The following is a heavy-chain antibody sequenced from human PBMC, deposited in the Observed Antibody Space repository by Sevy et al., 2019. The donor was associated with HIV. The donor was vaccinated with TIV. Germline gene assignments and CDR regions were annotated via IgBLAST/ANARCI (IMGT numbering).Heavy chain of an antibody. CDR3: AKDRLLHTIDY. Sequence: GGSLRLSCAASGFTFSSYATSWVRQAPGKGLEWVSGISDSGGSTYYADSVKGRFTISRDNSKNTLYLQMNSLRAEDTAIYYCAKDRLLHTIDYWSQGTLVTVSS. J-gene: IGHJ4*02. D-gene: IGHD3-22*01. CDR1: GFTFSSYA. CDR2: ISDSGGST. V-gene: IGHV3-23*01.